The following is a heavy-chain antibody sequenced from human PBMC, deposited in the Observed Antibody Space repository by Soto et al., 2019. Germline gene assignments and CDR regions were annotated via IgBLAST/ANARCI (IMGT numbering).Heavy chain of an antibody. CDR1: GFTFSIFA. V-gene: IGHV3-23*01. Sequence: GGSRILSCSASGFTFSIFALSWVRQAPGKGLEWVSTILVDGRTFYVDSVKGRFTISRDSSQNTVYLQMNSLTAGDTALYYCAKATATGGGAFDICGQGKMVTVSS. CDR2: ILVDGRT. D-gene: IGHD2-8*02. CDR3: AKATATGGGAFDI. J-gene: IGHJ3*02.